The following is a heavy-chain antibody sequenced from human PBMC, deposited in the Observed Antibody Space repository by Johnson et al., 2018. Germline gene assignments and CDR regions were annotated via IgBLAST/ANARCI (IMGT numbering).Heavy chain of an antibody. J-gene: IGHJ6*02. Sequence: QVQLVQSGGGVVQPGRSLRLPCAASGFTFTTYDMHWVRQAPGNCADSVKGRFTIPRHNSKNTLYLQMNSLTAEDTAVYYCARTPGHGMDVWGQGTKVTVSS. CDR1: GFTFTTYD. V-gene: IGHV3-33*08. CDR3: ARTPGHGMDV.